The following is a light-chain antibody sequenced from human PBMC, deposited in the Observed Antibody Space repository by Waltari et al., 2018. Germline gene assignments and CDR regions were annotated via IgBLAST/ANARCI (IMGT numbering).Light chain of an antibody. V-gene: IGLV1-40*01. CDR1: RSNIGAHYD. CDR2: DTH. CDR3: QSYDKSLSGWV. Sequence: QSVLTQPPSVSGAPGQRFTISCAEGRSNIGAHYDKHWYPFLPETAPRLLIFDTHKRPPALRDRISGAKSGTSASLARTGLQPEDEALYYCQSYDKSLSGWVFGGGTKLTVL. J-gene: IGLJ3*02.